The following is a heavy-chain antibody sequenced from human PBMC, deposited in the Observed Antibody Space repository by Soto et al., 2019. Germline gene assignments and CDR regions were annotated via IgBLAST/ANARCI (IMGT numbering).Heavy chain of an antibody. Sequence: VGSLRLSCAASGFTFSSHEMNWVRQAPGKGLEWISYISGSGNITYYADSVKGRFTISRDNAQKSLYLQMNSLRVEDTAVCYCARGGVYWGQGTLVTVSS. CDR3: ARGGVY. CDR1: GFTFSSHE. D-gene: IGHD2-8*01. V-gene: IGHV3-48*03. J-gene: IGHJ4*02. CDR2: ISGSGNIT.